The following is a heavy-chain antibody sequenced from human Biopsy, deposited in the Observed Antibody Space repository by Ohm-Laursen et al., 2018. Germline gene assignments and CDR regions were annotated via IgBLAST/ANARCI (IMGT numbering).Heavy chain of an antibody. CDR1: GDSISSYY. Sequence: SQTLSLTCTVSGDSISSYYWSWIRQPPGKGLEWIGDITQSGSTNYSPSLKSRVTISVDTAKKQFSLSLRSVTAADTAVYYCARVPLPGIGAAYQGRFLYGMDVWGQGTTVSVSS. V-gene: IGHV4-34*01. J-gene: IGHJ6*02. CDR2: ITQSGST. D-gene: IGHD6-13*01. CDR3: ARVPLPGIGAAYQGRFLYGMDV.